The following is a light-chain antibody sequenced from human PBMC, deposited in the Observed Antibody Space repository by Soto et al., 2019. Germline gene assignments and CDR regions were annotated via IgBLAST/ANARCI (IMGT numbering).Light chain of an antibody. J-gene: IGKJ2*01. Sequence: EIVLTQSPATLSLSPGERATLSCRASQSVRSYLAWYQQKPGQAPRLLIYDASNRATGIPARFSGSGSGTDFTLTISSLEPEDFAVYYCQQRSDWPPYTFGQGTKLDIK. CDR1: QSVRSY. CDR3: QQRSDWPPYT. V-gene: IGKV3-11*01. CDR2: DAS.